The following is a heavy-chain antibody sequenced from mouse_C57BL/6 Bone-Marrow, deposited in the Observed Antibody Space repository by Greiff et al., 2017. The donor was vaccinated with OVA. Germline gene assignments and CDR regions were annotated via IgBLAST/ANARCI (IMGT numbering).Heavy chain of an antibody. Sequence: QVQLQQPGAELVMPGASVKLSCKASGYTFTSYWIHWVKQRPGQGLEWIGEIDPSDSYTNYNQKFKGKSTLTVDKSSSTAYMQLSSLTSEDSAVYYCARILWANYDGFYYAMDYWGQGTSVTVSS. D-gene: IGHD2-4*01. CDR2: IDPSDSYT. V-gene: IGHV1-69*01. CDR1: GYTFTSYW. CDR3: ARILWANYDGFYYAMDY. J-gene: IGHJ4*01.